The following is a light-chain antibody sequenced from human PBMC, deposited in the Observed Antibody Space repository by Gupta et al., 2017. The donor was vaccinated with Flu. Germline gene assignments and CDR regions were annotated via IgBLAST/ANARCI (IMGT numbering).Light chain of an antibody. Sequence: TLTLTGGLNSGSVSTNNPPSWYKQAPGQAPRSLMFATTAPSTGVPDRFSGSILGNKAALTIAGAQADDEADYYCVLYMGNGISVFGGGTRL. CDR2: ATT. CDR3: VLYMGNGISV. V-gene: IGLV8-61*01. J-gene: IGLJ3*02. CDR1: SGSVSTNNP.